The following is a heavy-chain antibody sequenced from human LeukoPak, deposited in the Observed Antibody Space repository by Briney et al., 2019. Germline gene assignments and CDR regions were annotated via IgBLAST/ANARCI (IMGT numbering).Heavy chain of an antibody. CDR3: ARGGDYYDSSGYYSYYYYMDV. Sequence: ASVKVSCKASGYTFTCYYMHWVRQAPGQGLEWMGWINPNSGGTNYAQKFQGRVTMTRYTSISTAYMELSRLRSDDTAVYYCARGGDYYDSSGYYSYYYYMDVSGKGTTVTVSS. V-gene: IGHV1-2*02. CDR2: INPNSGGT. D-gene: IGHD3-22*01. CDR1: GYTFTCYY. J-gene: IGHJ6*03.